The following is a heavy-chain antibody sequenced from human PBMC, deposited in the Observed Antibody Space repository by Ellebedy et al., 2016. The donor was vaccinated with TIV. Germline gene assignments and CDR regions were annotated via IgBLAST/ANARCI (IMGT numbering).Heavy chain of an antibody. V-gene: IGHV3-21*01. Sequence: PGGSLRLSCAASGFTFNTYSMNWVRQAPGKGLEWVSSISSTSTYIYYADSVKGRFTISRDNAKKSLYLQMKSLRSEETAVYYCARGSGWIIDYWGQGTLVTVSS. CDR1: GFTFNTYS. CDR3: ARGSGWIIDY. J-gene: IGHJ4*02. D-gene: IGHD6-19*01. CDR2: ISSTSTYI.